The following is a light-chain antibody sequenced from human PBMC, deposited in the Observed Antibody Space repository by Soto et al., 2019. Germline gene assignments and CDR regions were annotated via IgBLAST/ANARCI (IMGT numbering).Light chain of an antibody. CDR3: QQRSSWPIT. CDR2: GAC. CDR1: QSVDSY. Sequence: PLICRASQSVDSYLVWYQQKPGQAPRLLIFGACNRATGIPARFSGSGSGTDFTLTINSLEPEDFAVYYCQQRSSWPITFGQGTRLEIK. V-gene: IGKV3-11*01. J-gene: IGKJ5*01.